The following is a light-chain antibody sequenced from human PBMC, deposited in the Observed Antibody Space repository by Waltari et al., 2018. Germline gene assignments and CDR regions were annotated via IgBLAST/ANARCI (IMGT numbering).Light chain of an antibody. Sequence: QAVVTQEPSLTVSPGGTVTLTCASSTGAVPTVHYTCWVQQKPGQAPVTLIYNTDNRHSWTSARFTGSLLGGKAALTVSGAQPEDEAEYYCLLSYSGARVFGGGTKLTVL. CDR2: NTD. CDR3: LLSYSGARV. J-gene: IGLJ3*02. CDR1: TGAVPTVHY. V-gene: IGLV7-46*01.